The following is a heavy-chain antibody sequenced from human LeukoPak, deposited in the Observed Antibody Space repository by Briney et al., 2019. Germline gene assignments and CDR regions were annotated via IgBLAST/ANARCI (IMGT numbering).Heavy chain of an antibody. CDR3: ARDGDSYSSSWYAVDY. CDR1: GFTFSSYE. J-gene: IGHJ4*02. D-gene: IGHD6-13*01. Sequence: PGGSLRLSCAASGFTFSSYEMNWVRQAPGKGLEWVSYISSSGSTIYYADSVKGRFTISRDNAKNTLYLQMNSLRAEDTAVYYCARDGDSYSSSWYAVDYWGQGTLVTVSS. CDR2: ISSSGSTI. V-gene: IGHV3-48*03.